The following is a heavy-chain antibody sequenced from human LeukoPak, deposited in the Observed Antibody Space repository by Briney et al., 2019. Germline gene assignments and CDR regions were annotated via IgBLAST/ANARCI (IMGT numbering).Heavy chain of an antibody. D-gene: IGHD6-19*01. CDR2: INPNSGGT. CDR3: ARNERGSGWYGVYYYYMDV. V-gene: IGHV1-2*02. Sequence: ASVKVSCKASGYTFTGYYMHWVRQAPGQGLEWMGWINPNSGGTNYAQKFQGRVTMTRDTSISTAYMELSRLRSDDTAVYYCARNERGSGWYGVYYYYMDVWRKGTTVTVSS. J-gene: IGHJ6*03. CDR1: GYTFTGYY.